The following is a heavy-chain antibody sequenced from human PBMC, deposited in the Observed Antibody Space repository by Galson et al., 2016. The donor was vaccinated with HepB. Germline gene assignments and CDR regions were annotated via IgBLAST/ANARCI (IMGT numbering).Heavy chain of an antibody. CDR3: ARSAYSTSSSGAYDV. CDR1: RYTFTAYG. D-gene: IGHD6-6*01. CDR2: INAANGET. Sequence: SVKVSCKASRYTFTAYGMHWVRQAPGQGLEWMAWINAANGETRYSQKLQGRVTITTDTSANTAYMEVSSLSSEDTALYYCARSAYSTSSSGAYDVWGQGTMVTVSS. J-gene: IGHJ3*01. V-gene: IGHV1-3*01.